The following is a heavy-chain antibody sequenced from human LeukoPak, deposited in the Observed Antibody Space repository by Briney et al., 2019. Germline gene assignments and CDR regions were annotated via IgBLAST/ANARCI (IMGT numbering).Heavy chain of an antibody. J-gene: IGHJ5*02. CDR1: GYSFTSYW. CDR3: ARRSGYYDSSGYLFDD. Sequence: GESLKISXKGSGYSFTSYWIGWVRQMPGKGLEWMGIIYPGDSDTRYSPSFQGQVTISADKSISTAYLQRSSLKASDTAMYYCARRSGYYDSSGYLFDDWGQGTLVTVSS. CDR2: IYPGDSDT. V-gene: IGHV5-51*01. D-gene: IGHD3-22*01.